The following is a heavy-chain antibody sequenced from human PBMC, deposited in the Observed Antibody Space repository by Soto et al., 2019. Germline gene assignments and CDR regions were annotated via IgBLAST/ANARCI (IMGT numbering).Heavy chain of an antibody. V-gene: IGHV4-31*03. D-gene: IGHD3-3*01. Sequence: SETLSLTCTVSGGSISSGGYYWSWIRQHPGKGLEWIGYIYYSGSTYYNPSLKSRVTISVDTSKNQFSLKLSSVTAADTAVYYCAGSERITIFGVVIIPAFDIWGQGTMVTVSS. J-gene: IGHJ3*02. CDR1: GGSISSGGYY. CDR3: AGSERITIFGVVIIPAFDI. CDR2: IYYSGST.